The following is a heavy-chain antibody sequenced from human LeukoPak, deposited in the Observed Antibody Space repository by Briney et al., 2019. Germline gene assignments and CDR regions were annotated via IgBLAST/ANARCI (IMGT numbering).Heavy chain of an antibody. Sequence: ASVKVSCKASGYTFTSYGISWVRQAPGQGLEWMGWISAYNGNTNYAQKLQGRVTMTTDTSTSTAYMELRSLRSDDTAVYYCARDYGSGSYHLINWFDPWGQGTLVTVSS. CDR2: ISAYNGNT. J-gene: IGHJ5*02. D-gene: IGHD3-10*01. V-gene: IGHV1-18*01. CDR3: ARDYGSGSYHLINWFDP. CDR1: GYTFTSYG.